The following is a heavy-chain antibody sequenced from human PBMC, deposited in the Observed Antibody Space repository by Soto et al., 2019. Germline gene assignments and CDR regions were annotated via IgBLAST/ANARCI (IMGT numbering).Heavy chain of an antibody. CDR1: GLTFSSYA. V-gene: IGHV3-23*01. J-gene: IGHJ4*02. Sequence: GGSLRLSCAASGLTFSSYAMSWVRQAPGKGLEWVSVISVSGVRTYHADSVKGRSTISRDNSKNTLYLQINSLRAEDTAVYYCAKHAQWKHDSSGWFDKWGQGTLVTV. CDR3: AKHAQWKHDSSGWFDK. D-gene: IGHD3-22*01. CDR2: ISVSGVRT.